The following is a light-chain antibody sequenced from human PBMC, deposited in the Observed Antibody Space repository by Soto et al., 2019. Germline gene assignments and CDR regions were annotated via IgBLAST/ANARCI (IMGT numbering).Light chain of an antibody. J-gene: IGKJ4*01. CDR3: QQLNSYPLT. CDR1: QGISSY. V-gene: IGKV1-9*01. Sequence: IQLTKSPSSLSASVGDRVTITSRASQGISSYLAWYQQKRGKAPKLLIYAASTLQSGVPSRFRRSGLGTDFTLTISSLQPEDFATYYCQQLNSYPLTFGGGTKVDTK. CDR2: AAS.